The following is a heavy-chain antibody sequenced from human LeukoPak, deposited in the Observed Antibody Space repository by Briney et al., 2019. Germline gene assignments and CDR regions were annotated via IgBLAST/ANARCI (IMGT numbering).Heavy chain of an antibody. Sequence: ASVKVSCKASGYTFTSYGISWVRQAPGQGLEWMGWISAYNGNTNYAQKLQGRVTMTTDTSTSTAYMELRSLRSEDTAVYYCATDYLAGPFDYWGQGTLVTVSS. CDR1: GYTFTSYG. V-gene: IGHV1-18*01. CDR3: ATDYLAGPFDY. CDR2: ISAYNGNT. J-gene: IGHJ4*02. D-gene: IGHD6-19*01.